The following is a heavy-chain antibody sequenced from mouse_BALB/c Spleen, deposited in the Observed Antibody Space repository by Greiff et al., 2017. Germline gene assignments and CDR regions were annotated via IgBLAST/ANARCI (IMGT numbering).Heavy chain of an antibody. Sequence: EVQRVESGAELVRPGALVKLSCKASGFNIKDYYMHWVKQRPEQGLEWIGWIDPENGNTIYDPKFQGKASITADTSSNTAYLQLSSLTSEDTAVYYCATPSYGNFDYWGQGTTLTVSS. CDR1: GFNIKDYY. D-gene: IGHD2-10*01. CDR2: IDPENGNT. J-gene: IGHJ2*01. V-gene: IGHV14-1*02. CDR3: ATPSYGNFDY.